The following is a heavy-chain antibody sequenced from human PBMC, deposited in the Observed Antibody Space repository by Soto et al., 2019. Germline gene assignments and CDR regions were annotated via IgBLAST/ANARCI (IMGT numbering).Heavy chain of an antibody. V-gene: IGHV4-31*02. CDR1: GGSISSGVYY. D-gene: IGHD6-13*01. Sequence: SETRSRTWTVSGGSISSGVYYGIGIRQHPGKVLEWIGYIYYSGSTYYNPSLKSRVTISVDTSKNRFSLKLSSVTAADTAVYYCARAAAAYNWFDPWGQGTLVTVSS. CDR3: ARAAAAYNWFDP. CDR2: IYYSGST. J-gene: IGHJ5*02.